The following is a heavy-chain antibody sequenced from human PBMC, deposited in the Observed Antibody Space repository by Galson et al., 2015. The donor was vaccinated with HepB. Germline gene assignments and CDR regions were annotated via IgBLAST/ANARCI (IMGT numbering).Heavy chain of an antibody. V-gene: IGHV1-69*13. Sequence: SVKVSCKASGGTFSSYAISWVRRAPGQGLEWMGGIIPIFGTANYAQKFQGRVTITADESTSTAYMELSSLRSEDTAVYYCARWELPDPNYYYYGMDVWGQGTTVTVSS. J-gene: IGHJ6*02. CDR3: ARWELPDPNYYYYGMDV. CDR2: IIPIFGTA. CDR1: GGTFSSYA. D-gene: IGHD1-26*01.